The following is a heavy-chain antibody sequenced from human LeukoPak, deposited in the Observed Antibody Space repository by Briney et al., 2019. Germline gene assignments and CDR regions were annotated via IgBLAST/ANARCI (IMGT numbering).Heavy chain of an antibody. CDR1: GFTFSSYG. D-gene: IGHD3-9*01. CDR2: ISYDGSTE. V-gene: IGHV3-30*18. Sequence: PGRCLRLSCAASGFTFSSYGMHWVRQAPGKGLEWVAVISYDGSTECYADSVKGRFTFSRDNSKNTLFLQMTSLRADDTAVYYCANPVWFDIFPGYYDYWGQGTLVTVSS. CDR3: ANPVWFDIFPGYYDY. J-gene: IGHJ4*02.